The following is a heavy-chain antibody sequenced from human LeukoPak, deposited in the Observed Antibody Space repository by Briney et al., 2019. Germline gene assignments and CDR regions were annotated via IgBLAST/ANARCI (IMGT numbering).Heavy chain of an antibody. D-gene: IGHD3-16*02. V-gene: IGHV4-59*01. CDR1: GGSISSYY. CDR2: IYYSGST. J-gene: IGHJ1*01. Sequence: PSETLSLTCTVSGGSISSYYWSWIRQPPGKGLEWIGYIYYSGSTNYNPSLKSRVTISVDTSKNQFSLKLSSVTAADTAVYYCARLNDYVWGSYRYGYFQHWGQGTLVTVSS. CDR3: ARLNDYVWGSYRYGYFQH.